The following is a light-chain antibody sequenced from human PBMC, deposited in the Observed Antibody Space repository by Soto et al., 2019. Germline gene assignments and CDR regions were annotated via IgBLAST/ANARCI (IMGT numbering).Light chain of an antibody. CDR2: KAS. CDR1: QTISSW. J-gene: IGKJ1*01. Sequence: DIQMTQSPSTLSGSVGDRVTITCRASQTISSWLAWYQQKPGKAPKLLIYKASTLQRGVPSRFSGSGSGTEFTLTISSLQPEDFATYYCQQYDGYSTWTFGQGTKVDIK. CDR3: QQYDGYSTWT. V-gene: IGKV1-5*03.